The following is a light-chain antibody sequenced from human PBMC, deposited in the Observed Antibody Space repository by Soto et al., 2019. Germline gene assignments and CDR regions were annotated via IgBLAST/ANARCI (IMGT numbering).Light chain of an antibody. Sequence: EIVLTQSPATLSLSPGERATLSCRASQSINNNNLAWYQQKPGQAPRLLIYDASRRATGIAARFSGSGSGTDFTLTISSLEPEDFAVYYCQQRNNWPPDLTFGPGTKVD. V-gene: IGKV3-11*01. CDR3: QQRNNWPPDLT. CDR1: QSINNN. J-gene: IGKJ3*01. CDR2: DAS.